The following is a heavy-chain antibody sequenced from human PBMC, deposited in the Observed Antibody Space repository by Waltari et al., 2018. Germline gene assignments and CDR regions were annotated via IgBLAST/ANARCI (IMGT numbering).Heavy chain of an antibody. V-gene: IGHV4-59*08. CDR1: GGSISSYY. D-gene: IGHD2-2*02. J-gene: IGHJ2*01. CDR3: ARPDLHCSSTSCYTEGYFDL. CDR2: IDYSGST. Sequence: QVQLQESGPGLVKPSETLSLTCTVSGGSISSYYWSWIRQPPGKGLEWIGYIDYSGSTNYNPSLKSRVTISVDTSKNQFSLKLSSVTAADTAVYYCARPDLHCSSTSCYTEGYFDLWGRGTLVTVSS.